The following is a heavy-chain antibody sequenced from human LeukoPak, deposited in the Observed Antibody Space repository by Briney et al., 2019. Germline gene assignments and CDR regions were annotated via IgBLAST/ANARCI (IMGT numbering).Heavy chain of an antibody. V-gene: IGHV4-39*01. J-gene: IGHJ5*02. D-gene: IGHD6-13*01. CDR3: ARGSSSWSHEFDP. CDR2: IYYSGGT. CDR1: GGSISSSSYY. Sequence: PSETLSLTCTVSGGSISSSSYYWGWIRQPPGKGLEWIGSIYYSGGTYYNPSLKSRVTISVDTSKNQFSLKLSSVTAADTAVYYCARGSSSWSHEFDPWGQGTLVTVSS.